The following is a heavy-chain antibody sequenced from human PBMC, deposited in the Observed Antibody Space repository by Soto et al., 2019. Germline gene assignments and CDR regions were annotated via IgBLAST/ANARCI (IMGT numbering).Heavy chain of an antibody. CDR1: GGSISSGDYY. V-gene: IGHV4-30-4*01. CDR3: ARDTGYCSSTSCHTGFDY. CDR2: IYYSGST. D-gene: IGHD2-2*03. Sequence: SETLSLTCTVSGGSISSGDYYWSWIRQPPGKGLEWIGYIYYSGSTYYNPSLKSRVTISVDTSKNQFSLKLSSVTAADTAVYYCARDTGYCSSTSCHTGFDYWGQGTLVTAPQ. J-gene: IGHJ4*02.